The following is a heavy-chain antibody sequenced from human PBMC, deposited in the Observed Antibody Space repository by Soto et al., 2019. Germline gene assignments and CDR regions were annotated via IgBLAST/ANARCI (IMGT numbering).Heavy chain of an antibody. CDR1: GFTFSSYA. CDR2: ISYDGSNK. V-gene: IGHV3-30-3*01. D-gene: IGHD3-10*01. J-gene: IGHJ4*02. Sequence: QVQLVESGGGVVQPGRSLRLSCAASGFTFSSYAMHWVRQAPGKGLEWVAVISYDGSNKYSADSVKGRFTISRDNSKTTLYLKMNSLRAEDTVVYYCTRDQGRDIDYWGQGTLVTVSS. CDR3: TRDQGRDIDY.